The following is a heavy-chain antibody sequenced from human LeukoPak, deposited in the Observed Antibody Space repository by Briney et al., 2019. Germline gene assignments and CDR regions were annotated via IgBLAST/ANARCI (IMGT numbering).Heavy chain of an antibody. D-gene: IGHD3-22*01. CDR1: GFTLSSYA. Sequence: GGSLRLSCAASGFTLSSYAMSWVRQAPGKGLEWVSAISDSGNTYHADSVKGRFTISRDNSKNTLYLQMNSLRAEDTAVYYCAKPYYYDSSGYFPYWYFDLWGRGTLVTVSS. V-gene: IGHV3-23*01. J-gene: IGHJ2*01. CDR2: ISDSGNT. CDR3: AKPYYYDSSGYFPYWYFDL.